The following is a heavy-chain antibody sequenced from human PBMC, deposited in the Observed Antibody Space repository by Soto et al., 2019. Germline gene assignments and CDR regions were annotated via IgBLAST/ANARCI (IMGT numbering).Heavy chain of an antibody. CDR1: GGTFSSYA. CDR2: IIPIFGTA. V-gene: IGHV1-69*12. D-gene: IGHD3-16*01. CDR3: ARHLGGNHYYYVRDV. Sequence: QVQLVQSGAEVKKPGSSVKVSCKASGGTFSSYAISWVRQAPGQGLAWMGGIIPIFGTADYAQKFQGRVTITADDFTSTAYMELSSRRSEDTAVYYCARHLGGNHYYYVRDVWGQGTTVTVSS. J-gene: IGHJ6*02.